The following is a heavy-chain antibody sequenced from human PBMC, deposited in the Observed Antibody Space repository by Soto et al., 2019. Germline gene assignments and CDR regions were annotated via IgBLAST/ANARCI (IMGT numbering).Heavy chain of an antibody. D-gene: IGHD2-15*01. V-gene: IGHV1-69*01. CDR2: SA. J-gene: IGHJ5*02. CDR1: GGTFSIYT. Sequence: QVQLVQSGAEVKKPGSSVKVSCKASGGTFSIYTISWVRQAPGQGLEWMGGSANSAQKFQGRLTVTADESTSTVYLELSSLTPEDTAVYNCAREGPPDIAWFVPLGQGTLVSVSS. CDR3: AREGPPDIAWFVP.